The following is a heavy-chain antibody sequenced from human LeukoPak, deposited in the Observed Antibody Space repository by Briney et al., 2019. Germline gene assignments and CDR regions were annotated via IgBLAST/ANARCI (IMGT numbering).Heavy chain of an antibody. V-gene: IGHV3-7*03. CDR3: ARDRPHYYYDSSGYAQFDY. D-gene: IGHD3-22*01. CDR1: GFSFSSYW. Sequence: GGSLRLSCAASGFSFSSYWMSWVRQAPGKGLEWVANIKQDGSEKYYVDSVEGRFTISRDNAKNSLYLQMNSLRAEDTALYYCARDRPHYYYDSSGYAQFDYWGQGTLVTVSS. CDR2: IKQDGSEK. J-gene: IGHJ4*02.